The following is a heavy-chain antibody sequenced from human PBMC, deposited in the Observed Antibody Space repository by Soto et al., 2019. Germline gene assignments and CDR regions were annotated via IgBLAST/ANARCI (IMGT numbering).Heavy chain of an antibody. CDR1: GFSLSTSGVG. J-gene: IGHJ5*02. V-gene: IGHV2-5*01. Sequence: SGPTLVNPRRPLMLTCTFSGFSLSTSGVGVGWIRQPPGKAMEWLALIYWNDDKRYSPSLKSRLTITKDTSENQVVLTMTNMDPVDTATYYCAHSLYSNYVDWFDPWGQGTLVTVSS. D-gene: IGHD4-4*01. CDR3: AHSLYSNYVDWFDP. CDR2: IYWNDDK.